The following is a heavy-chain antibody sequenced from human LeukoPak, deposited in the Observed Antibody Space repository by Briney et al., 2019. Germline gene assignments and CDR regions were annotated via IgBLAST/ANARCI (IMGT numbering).Heavy chain of an antibody. CDR2: THPNDGDT. Sequence: ASVKVSCKASGYTFTNYYMHWVRQAPGQGLEWMGLTHPNDGDTKYAQEFQDRVTMTRDTSTSTVYMEMSSPRSEDTAVYYCATYTQSGAQGVNDYWGQGTLVTVSS. V-gene: IGHV1-46*01. CDR1: GYTFTNYY. CDR3: ATYTQSGAQGVNDY. J-gene: IGHJ4*02. D-gene: IGHD3-10*01.